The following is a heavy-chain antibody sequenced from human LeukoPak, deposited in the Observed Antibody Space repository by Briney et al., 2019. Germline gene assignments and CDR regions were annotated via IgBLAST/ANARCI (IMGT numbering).Heavy chain of an antibody. J-gene: IGHJ6*03. CDR3: ATSVLRSYYYYYMDV. CDR1: GYTLTELS. D-gene: IGHD2/OR15-2a*01. Sequence: ASVKVSCKVSGYTLTELSMHWVRQAPGKGLEWVGGFDPEDGETIYAQKFQGRVTMTEDTSTDTAYMELSSLRSEDTAVYYCATSVLRSYYYYYMDVWGKGTTVTVSS. CDR2: FDPEDGET. V-gene: IGHV1-24*01.